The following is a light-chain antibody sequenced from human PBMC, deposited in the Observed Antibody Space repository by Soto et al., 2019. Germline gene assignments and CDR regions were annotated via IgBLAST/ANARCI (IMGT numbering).Light chain of an antibody. Sequence: QSALTQPASVSGSPGQSITLSCTGTNSDVGTYNYVSWYQQHPGKAPKLMISQVSNRPSGVSNRFSGSKSGNTASLTISGLQAEDEADYYCSSYTISSTYVFGTGTKVTVL. J-gene: IGLJ1*01. V-gene: IGLV2-14*01. CDR2: QVS. CDR3: SSYTISSTYV. CDR1: NSDVGTYNY.